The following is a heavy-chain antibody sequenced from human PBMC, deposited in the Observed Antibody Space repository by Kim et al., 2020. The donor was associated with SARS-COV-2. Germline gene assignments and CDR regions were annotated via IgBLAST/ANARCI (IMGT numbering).Heavy chain of an antibody. V-gene: IGHV4-59*08. D-gene: IGHD1-26*01. CDR2: IYYSGYT. CDR1: GDSINNFY. CDR3: ARSATRRSWFDP. Sequence: SETLSLTCTVSGDSINNFYWIWIRQPPGKGLEWIGHIYYSGYTNYSPSLNSRVTISVDASKIQFSLKLRFVTAADTAVYYCARSATRRSWFDPWGQGTLVTVSS. J-gene: IGHJ5*02.